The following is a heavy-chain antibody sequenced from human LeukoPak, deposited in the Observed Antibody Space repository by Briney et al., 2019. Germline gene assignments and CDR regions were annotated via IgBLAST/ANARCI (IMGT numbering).Heavy chain of an antibody. D-gene: IGHD6-13*01. Sequence: GGSLRPSCAASGFTFSIYAMTWVRQAPGKGLEWVSAMTHSGVSTYYAESVRGRFTISRDSSNNTLFLQMNSLRAEDTALYYCAKAWGSSWVFFDHWGQGTLVTVSS. CDR2: MTHSGVST. J-gene: IGHJ4*02. CDR3: AKAWGSSWVFFDH. CDR1: GFTFSIYA. V-gene: IGHV3-23*01.